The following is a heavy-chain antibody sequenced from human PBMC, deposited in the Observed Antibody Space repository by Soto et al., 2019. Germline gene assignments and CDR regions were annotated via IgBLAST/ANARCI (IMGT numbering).Heavy chain of an antibody. J-gene: IGHJ4*02. D-gene: IGHD6-13*01. Sequence: GESLKISCKGSGYSFTSYWIGWGRQMPGKGLEWMGIIYPGDSDTRYSPSFQGQVTISAAKSISTAYLQWSSLKASDTAMYSCARQRNISAACTIWGQGTLVTVSS. CDR3: ARQRNISAACTI. CDR1: GYSFTSYW. V-gene: IGHV5-51*01. CDR2: IYPGDSDT.